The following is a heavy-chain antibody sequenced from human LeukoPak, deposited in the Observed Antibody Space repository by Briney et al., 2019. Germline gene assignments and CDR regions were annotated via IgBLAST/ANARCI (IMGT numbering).Heavy chain of an antibody. V-gene: IGHV3-30-3*01. D-gene: IGHD4-23*01. CDR2: ISYDGSNK. J-gene: IGHJ4*02. CDR3: ARDYGGNSGY. CDR1: GFTFSSYA. Sequence: GRSLRLSCAASGFTFSSYAMHWVRQAPGKGLEWVAVISYDGSNKYYADSVKGRFTISRDNSKNTLYLQMNSLRAEDTAVYYCARDYGGNSGYWGQGTLVTVSS.